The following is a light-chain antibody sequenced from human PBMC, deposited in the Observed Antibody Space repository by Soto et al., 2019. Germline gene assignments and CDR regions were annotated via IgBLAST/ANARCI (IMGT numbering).Light chain of an antibody. CDR3: CSYAGSYTFDV. J-gene: IGLJ1*01. V-gene: IGLV2-8*01. CDR1: SSDVGGQNY. CDR2: AVT. Sequence: QSVLTQPPSASGSPGQSVAISCTGTSSDVGGQNYVSWYQQHPGKAPKLIIYAVTERPSGVPDRFSGSKSGNTASLTVSGLQTEDEADYYCCSYAGSYTFDVFGAGTKVTVL.